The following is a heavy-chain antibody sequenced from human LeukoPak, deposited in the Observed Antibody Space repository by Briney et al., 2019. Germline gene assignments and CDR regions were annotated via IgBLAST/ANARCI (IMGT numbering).Heavy chain of an antibody. J-gene: IGHJ5*02. CDR3: AREPLNCSGGSCYSRWFDP. CDR1: GYSISSGYY. CDR2: IYHSGST. V-gene: IGHV4-38-2*02. D-gene: IGHD2-15*01. Sequence: SETLSLTCTVSGYSISSGYYWGWIRQPPGKGLEWIGSIYHSGSTYYNPSLKSRVTISVDTSKNQFSLKLSSVTAADTAVYYCAREPLNCSGGSCYSRWFDPWGQGTLVTVSS.